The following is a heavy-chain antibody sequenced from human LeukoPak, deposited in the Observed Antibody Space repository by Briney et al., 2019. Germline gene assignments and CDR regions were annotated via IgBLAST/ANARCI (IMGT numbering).Heavy chain of an antibody. CDR3: ARAFDSSGYLVPLDY. CDR2: IYYSGST. J-gene: IGHJ4*02. D-gene: IGHD3-22*01. V-gene: IGHV4-59*01. CDR1: GGSISSYY. Sequence: PSETLSHTCTVSGGSISSYYWSWIRQPPGKGLEWIGYIYYSGSTKYNPSLKSRVTISVDTSKNQFSLRLSSVTAADTAVYYCARAFDSSGYLVPLDYWGQGTLVTVSS.